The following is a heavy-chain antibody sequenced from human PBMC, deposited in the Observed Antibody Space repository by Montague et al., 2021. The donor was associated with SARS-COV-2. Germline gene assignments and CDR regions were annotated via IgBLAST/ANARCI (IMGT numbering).Heavy chain of an antibody. CDR3: ARASYGSSRHRRYSDY. V-gene: IGHV3-21*01. J-gene: IGHJ4*01. Sequence: SLRLSCAASGFSFSTYSMNWFRQAPGKGLEWVSSINSGSNYIYYEDSLRGRYTVSRDNAMNSLYLQMNSLRADDTAVYFCARASYGSSRHRRYSDYWGRGTPVTVSS. CDR1: GFSFSTYS. CDR2: INSGSNYI. D-gene: IGHD3-10*01.